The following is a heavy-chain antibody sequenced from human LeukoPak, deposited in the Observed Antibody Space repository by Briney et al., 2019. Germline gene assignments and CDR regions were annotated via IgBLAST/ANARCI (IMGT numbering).Heavy chain of an antibody. V-gene: IGHV4-61*01. J-gene: IGHJ4*02. CDR1: GGSVSHGIYY. CDR3: ASFRTYRYGQDFDS. D-gene: IGHD5-18*01. Sequence: SETLSLTCSVSGGSVSHGIYYWSWIRQPPGKGLECIGYIYYTGSTNYNPSLKSRVTISVDTSKNQFSLKLSSVTAADTAVYYCASFRTYRYGQDFDSWGQGTLVTVSS. CDR2: IYYTGST.